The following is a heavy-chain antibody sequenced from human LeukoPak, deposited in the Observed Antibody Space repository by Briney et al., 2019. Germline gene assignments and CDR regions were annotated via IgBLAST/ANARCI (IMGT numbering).Heavy chain of an antibody. CDR3: LRVSDF. CDR2: INSDGSST. Sequence: GGSLRLSCEASGFTFSAYAMTWVRQAPGKGLVWVSRINSDGSSTDYADSVKGRFTISRDNAKNTLYLQMNSLRAEDTAVYYCLRVSDFWGQGTLVTVSS. V-gene: IGHV3-74*01. CDR1: GFTFSAYA. J-gene: IGHJ4*02.